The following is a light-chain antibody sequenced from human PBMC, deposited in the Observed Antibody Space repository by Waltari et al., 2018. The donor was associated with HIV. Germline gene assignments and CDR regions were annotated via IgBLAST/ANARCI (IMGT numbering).Light chain of an antibody. J-gene: IGLJ2*01. V-gene: IGLV1-47*01. CDR1: TSTIGSNY. Sequence: SVVTQPPSASGTLGQRVTISCSGGTSTIGSNYVYWYQHLPGTSPKLLTYMNDQRPSGVPDRISGSKSGTAASLAISGLRSEDEADYYCASWDDSLGGYWIFGGGTNLTVL. CDR2: MND. CDR3: ASWDDSLGGYWI.